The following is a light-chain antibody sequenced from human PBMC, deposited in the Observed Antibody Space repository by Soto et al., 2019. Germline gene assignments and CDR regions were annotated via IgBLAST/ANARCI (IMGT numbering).Light chain of an antibody. V-gene: IGKV1-9*01. CDR3: QQFKSYPLT. J-gene: IGKJ4*01. Sequence: DIQLTQSPSFLSASVGDRVTITCRASQDINNYLAWYQQRPGRAPNLLISLASALQSGVPSRFSGSRYGTEFRRTISSLQPEDSATYYCQQFKSYPLTFGVGTKIEIK. CDR1: QDINNY. CDR2: LAS.